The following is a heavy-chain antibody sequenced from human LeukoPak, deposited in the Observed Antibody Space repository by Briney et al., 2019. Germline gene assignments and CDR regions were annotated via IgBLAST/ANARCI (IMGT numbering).Heavy chain of an antibody. Sequence: GSLRLSCAASGFTFSDYTMNWVRQAPGKGLEWIGYIYYSGSTNYNPSLKSRVTISVDTSKNQFSLKLSSVTAADTAVYYCARGPHYYGSGSYPPNFDYWGQGTLVTVSS. CDR2: IYYSGST. CDR3: ARGPHYYGSGSYPPNFDY. V-gene: IGHV4-59*01. J-gene: IGHJ4*02. CDR1: GFTFSDYT. D-gene: IGHD3-10*01.